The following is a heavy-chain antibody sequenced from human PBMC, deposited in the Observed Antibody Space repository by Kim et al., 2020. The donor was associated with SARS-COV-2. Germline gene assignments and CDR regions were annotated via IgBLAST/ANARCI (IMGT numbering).Heavy chain of an antibody. V-gene: IGHV3-11*06. Sequence: TNFRASVKGRFTITRNNAKNPLYLQMNSLRDEDTTVYYCARGGWYCDLWGRGPRVTVSS. CDR2: T. J-gene: IGHJ2*01. CDR3: ARGGWYCDL. D-gene: IGHD3-16*01.